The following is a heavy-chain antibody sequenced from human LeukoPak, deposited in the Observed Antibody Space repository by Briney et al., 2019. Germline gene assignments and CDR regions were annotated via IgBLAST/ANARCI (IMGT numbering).Heavy chain of an antibody. CDR1: RFTLDDYA. CDR3: ARVRYSSGWYYDS. V-gene: IGHV3-20*04. D-gene: IGHD6-13*01. Sequence: GGSLRLSCAASRFTLDDYAMSWVRQVPGKGLEWVAGIHWIGGTTGYADSVKGRFTISTDNAKNSLHLQMNSLRAEDTAFYYCARVRYSSGWYYDSWGQGTLVTVSS. J-gene: IGHJ4*02. CDR2: IHWIGGTT.